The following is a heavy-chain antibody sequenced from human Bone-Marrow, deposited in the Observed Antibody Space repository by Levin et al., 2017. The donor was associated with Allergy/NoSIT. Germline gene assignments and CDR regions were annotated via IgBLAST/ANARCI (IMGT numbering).Heavy chain of an antibody. V-gene: IGHV3-15*01. CDR3: TTDTNYSGSGSSIIPFDY. CDR2: IKSKTDGGTT. Sequence: GGSLRPSCAASGFTFSNSWMSWVRQAPGKGLEWVGHIKSKTDGGTTDYTAPVKGRFTISRDDSKNTLYLQMNSLNTEDTAVYYCTTDTNYSGSGSSIIPFDYWGQGTLVAVSA. J-gene: IGHJ4*02. CDR1: GFTFSNSW. D-gene: IGHD3-10*01.